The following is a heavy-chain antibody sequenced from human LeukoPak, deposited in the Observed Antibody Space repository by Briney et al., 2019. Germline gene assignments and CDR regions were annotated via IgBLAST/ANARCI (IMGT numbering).Heavy chain of an antibody. D-gene: IGHD3-10*01. V-gene: IGHV4-59*01. CDR2: IYYSGST. Sequence: SETLSLTCTVSGGSISGYYWSWIRQPPGKGLEWIRYIYYSGSTNYNPSLKSRVTISVDTSKNQFSLKLKSVTAADTAVYYCASGFGYYFDYWGQGTLVTVSS. J-gene: IGHJ4*02. CDR3: ASGFGYYFDY. CDR1: GGSISGYY.